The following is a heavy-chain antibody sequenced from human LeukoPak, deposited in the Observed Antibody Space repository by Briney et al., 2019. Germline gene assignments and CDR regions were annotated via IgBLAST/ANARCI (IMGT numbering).Heavy chain of an antibody. D-gene: IGHD2-15*01. J-gene: IGHJ4*02. CDR3: ARSEGHCSDGACYAQKVIDH. CDR2: ICPGDFDT. V-gene: IGHV5-51*01. CDR1: GYTFTTYW. Sequence: GEPLKISCKGSGYTFTTYWIGWVRQMPGKGLEWMGIICPGDFDTRYSPSFQGQVTISVDKSINTAYLQWRSLKASDTAMYYCARSEGHCSDGACYAQKVIDHWGQGTLVTVSS.